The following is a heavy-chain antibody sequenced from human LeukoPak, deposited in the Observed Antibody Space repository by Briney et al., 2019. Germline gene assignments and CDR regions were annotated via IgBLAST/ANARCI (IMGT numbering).Heavy chain of an antibody. CDR2: MNPNSGNT. CDR1: GYTFTSYD. Sequence: ASVKVSCKASGYTFTSYDINWVRQATGQGLEWMGWMNPNSGNTGYAQKFQGRVTMTRNTSISTAYMELSSLRSEDTAVYYCARDLQGYDSSGYYSPYYYYGMDVWGQGTTVTVSS. J-gene: IGHJ6*02. CDR3: ARDLQGYDSSGYYSPYYYYGMDV. V-gene: IGHV1-8*01. D-gene: IGHD3-22*01.